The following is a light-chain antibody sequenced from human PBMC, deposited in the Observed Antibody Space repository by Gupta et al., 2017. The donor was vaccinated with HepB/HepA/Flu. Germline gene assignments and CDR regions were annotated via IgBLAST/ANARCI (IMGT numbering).Light chain of an antibody. Sequence: QSVLTHPPSASGTPGHSVTTSRSGSSSNIGGNTVNWYQQFPGTAPKPLIYTNNQRPSGVPDRFSGSKSGTSASLAISGLQSEDEADYYCATWDDSLNGWVFGGGTKLTVL. CDR2: TNN. CDR3: ATWDDSLNGWV. J-gene: IGLJ3*02. V-gene: IGLV1-44*01. CDR1: SSNIGGNT.